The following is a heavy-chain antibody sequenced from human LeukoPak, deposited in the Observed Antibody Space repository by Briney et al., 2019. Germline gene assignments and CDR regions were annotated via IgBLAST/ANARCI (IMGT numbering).Heavy chain of an antibody. J-gene: IGHJ4*02. CDR3: ARQLMVRGVFDY. CDR1: GGSISSSSYY. Sequence: SETLSLTCTVSGGSISSSSYYWGWIRQPPGKGLEWIGSIYYSGSTYYNPSLKSRVTISVDTSKNQFSPKLSSVAAADTAVYYCARQLMVRGVFDYWGQGTLVTVSS. CDR2: IYYSGST. D-gene: IGHD3-10*01. V-gene: IGHV4-39*01.